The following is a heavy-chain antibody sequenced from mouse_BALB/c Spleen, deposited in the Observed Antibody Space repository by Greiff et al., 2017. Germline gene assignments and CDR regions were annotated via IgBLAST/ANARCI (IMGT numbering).Heavy chain of an antibody. CDR1: GYTFTSYW. D-gene: IGHD1-1*02. J-gene: IGHJ4*01. CDR2: IYPSDSYT. V-gene: IGHV1-69*02. CDR3: TRYYGAYYAMDY. Sequence: VQLQQPGAELVRPGASVKLSCKASGYTFTSYWINWVKQRPGQGLEWIGNIYPSDSYTNYNQKFKDKATLTVDKSSSTAYMQLSSPTSEDSAVYYCTRYYGAYYAMDYWGQGTSVTVSS.